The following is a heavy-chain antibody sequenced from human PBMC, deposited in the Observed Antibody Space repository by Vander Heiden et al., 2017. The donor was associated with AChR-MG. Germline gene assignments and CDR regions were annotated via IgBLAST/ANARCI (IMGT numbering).Heavy chain of an antibody. V-gene: IGHV1-58*02. CDR3: ATGTSLSYYYYGMDV. CDR2: IVVGSGNT. D-gene: IGHD1-7*01. CDR1: GFTFTSSA. J-gene: IGHJ6*02. Sequence: QMQLVQSGPEVKKPGTSVKVSCKASGFTFTSSAMQWVRQDRGQRLEWVGWIVVGSGNTNYAQKFQERVTSTRDMSTSTAYMELSSLRSEDTAVYYCATGTSLSYYYYGMDVWGQGTTVTVSS.